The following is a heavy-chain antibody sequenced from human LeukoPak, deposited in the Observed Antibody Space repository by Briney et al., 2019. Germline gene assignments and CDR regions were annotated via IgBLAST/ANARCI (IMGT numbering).Heavy chain of an antibody. Sequence: PGGSLRLSCAASGFTFSSSAMSWVRQAPGKGLEWVSAISGSGGTTYYADSVKGRFTISRDNSKNTLYLQMNSLRAEDTAIYYCAKDRTVGASYWYFDLWGRGTLVTVSS. CDR3: AKDRTVGASYWYFDL. CDR2: ISGSGGTT. V-gene: IGHV3-23*01. J-gene: IGHJ2*01. D-gene: IGHD1-26*01. CDR1: GFTFSSSA.